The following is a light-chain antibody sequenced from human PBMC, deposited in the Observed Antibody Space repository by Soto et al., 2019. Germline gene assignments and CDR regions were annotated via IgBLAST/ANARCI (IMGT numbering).Light chain of an antibody. V-gene: IGKV3-15*01. CDR3: QQYDNSPIT. CDR1: QSVGIN. Sequence: EILMAQSPDTLSVSPGERATVSCRASQSVGINLAWYQQKPGQAPRILIYGASTRATGVPARFSGTGSETDFTLTISRLEPEDFAVYYCQQYDNSPITFGQGTRLEIK. CDR2: GAS. J-gene: IGKJ5*01.